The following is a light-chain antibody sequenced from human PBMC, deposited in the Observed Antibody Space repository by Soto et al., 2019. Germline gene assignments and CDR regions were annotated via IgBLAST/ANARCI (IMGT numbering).Light chain of an antibody. Sequence: QSALTQPPSVSGAPGQRVTISCTGSSSNIGAGYDVQWYQQLPGTAPKLLIYGNSNRPSGVPDRFSGSKSGTSASLAITGLQAEDEADYYCQSYDSSLSGFYVFGTGTKLTVL. CDR2: GNS. CDR1: SSNIGAGYD. J-gene: IGLJ1*01. V-gene: IGLV1-40*01. CDR3: QSYDSSLSGFYV.